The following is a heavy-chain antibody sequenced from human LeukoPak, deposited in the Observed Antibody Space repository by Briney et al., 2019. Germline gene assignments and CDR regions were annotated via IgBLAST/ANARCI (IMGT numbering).Heavy chain of an antibody. CDR2: IYSGGST. Sequence: GGSLRLSCAASGFTFSRYSMNWVRQAPGQGLEWVSVIYSGGSTYYADSVKGRFTISRDNSKNTLYLQMNSLRAEDTAVYYCARAHSGIVDYWGQGTLVTVSS. D-gene: IGHD2-15*01. J-gene: IGHJ4*02. CDR3: ARAHSGIVDY. CDR1: GFTFSRYS. V-gene: IGHV3-53*01.